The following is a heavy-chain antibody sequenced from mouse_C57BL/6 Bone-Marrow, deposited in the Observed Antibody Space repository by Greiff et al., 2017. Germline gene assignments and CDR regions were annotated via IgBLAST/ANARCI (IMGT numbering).Heavy chain of an antibody. Sequence: EVKVVESGGGLVKPGGSLKLSCAASGFTFSDYGMHWVRQAPEKGLEWVAYISSGSSTIYYADTVKGRFTIARDNAKNTLFLQMTSLRAEDTAMYYCARTGYYDYFDYWGQGTTLTVSS. CDR3: ARTGYYDYFDY. V-gene: IGHV5-17*01. D-gene: IGHD2-3*01. CDR1: GFTFSDYG. J-gene: IGHJ2*01. CDR2: ISSGSSTI.